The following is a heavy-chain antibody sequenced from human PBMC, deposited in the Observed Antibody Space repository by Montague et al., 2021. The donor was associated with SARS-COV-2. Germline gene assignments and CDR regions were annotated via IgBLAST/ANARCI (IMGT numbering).Heavy chain of an antibody. CDR3: TSGREGNYNVMDV. J-gene: IGHJ6*02. Sequence: CAISGDGVSSNSATWNWVRQSPSRGLEWLGRTYYRSKWYNDYAVSVGGRVTINPDTSKNQFSPQLNSVTPEDTALYYCTSGREGNYNVMDVWGQGTTVTVSS. CDR2: TYYRSKWYN. V-gene: IGHV6-1*01. CDR1: GDGVSSNSAT. D-gene: IGHD1-1*01.